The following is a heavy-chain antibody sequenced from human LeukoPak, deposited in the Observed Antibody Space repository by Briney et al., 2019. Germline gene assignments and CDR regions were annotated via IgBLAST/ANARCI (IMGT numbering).Heavy chain of an antibody. CDR2: ISSSSGYI. Sequence: KPGGSLGLSCAASGFTFSTYTMNWVRQAPGKGLEWVSSISSSSGYIYYADSVKGRFTISRDNAENSLYLQMNSLRAEDTAVYYCTRGGTVTSGIDYWGQGTLVTVSS. V-gene: IGHV3-21*01. D-gene: IGHD4-17*01. J-gene: IGHJ4*02. CDR1: GFTFSTYT. CDR3: TRGGTVTSGIDY.